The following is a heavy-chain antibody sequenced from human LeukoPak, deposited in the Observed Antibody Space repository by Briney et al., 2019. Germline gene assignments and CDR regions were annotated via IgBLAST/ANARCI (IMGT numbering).Heavy chain of an antibody. V-gene: IGHV3-23*01. Sequence: GGSLRLSCAASGFTFSSYAMSWVRQAPGKGLEWVSAISGSGGSTYYADSVKGRFTISRDNSKNTLYLQMNSLRAEDTAVYYCAKVTHDIPIYYYYYGMDVWGKGTTVTVSS. D-gene: IGHD3-9*01. CDR2: ISGSGGST. CDR1: GFTFSSYA. CDR3: AKVTHDIPIYYYYYGMDV. J-gene: IGHJ6*04.